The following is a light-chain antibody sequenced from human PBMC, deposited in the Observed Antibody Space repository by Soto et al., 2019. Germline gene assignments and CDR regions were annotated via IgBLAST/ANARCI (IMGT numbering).Light chain of an antibody. CDR3: QQYSTYSRT. Sequence: DIQMTQSPSTLSASVGDRVAITCRASQTINTWLAWYQQKPGEAPKLLIYDGSTLERGVPSRFSGSGSGTEFPLTISSLQPDDFATFYCQQYSTYSRTFGQGTKVEVK. CDR2: DGS. CDR1: QTINTW. J-gene: IGKJ1*01. V-gene: IGKV1-5*03.